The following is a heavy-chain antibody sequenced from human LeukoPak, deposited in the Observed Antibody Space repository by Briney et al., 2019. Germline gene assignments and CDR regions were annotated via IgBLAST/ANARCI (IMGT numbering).Heavy chain of an antibody. V-gene: IGHV4-61*02. CDR3: ARGPYCSSTSCKGSFDY. D-gene: IGHD2-2*01. J-gene: IGHJ4*02. CDR2: IYTSGST. CDR1: GGSISSGSYY. Sequence: SETLSLTCTVSGGSISSGSYYWSWIRQPTGEGLEWIGRIYTSGSTNYNPSLKIRVTISVDTSKNQFSLKLSSVTAADTAVYYCARGPYCSSTSCKGSFDYWGQGTLVTVSS.